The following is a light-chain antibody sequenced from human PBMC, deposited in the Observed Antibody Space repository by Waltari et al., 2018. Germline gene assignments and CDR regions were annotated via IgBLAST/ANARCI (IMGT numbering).Light chain of an antibody. CDR1: SSDVGNYNL. V-gene: IGLV2-23*02. CDR3: CSYAGLGIYV. CDR2: EVT. J-gene: IGLJ1*01. Sequence: QSGLTQPASVSGSPGQSITIPCTGTSSDVGNYNLFSWYQHYPGKAPKLMVYEVTKRTSGVSDRFSGSKSGNTASLTIYGLQSEDEADYYCCSYAGLGIYVFGTGTKVTVL.